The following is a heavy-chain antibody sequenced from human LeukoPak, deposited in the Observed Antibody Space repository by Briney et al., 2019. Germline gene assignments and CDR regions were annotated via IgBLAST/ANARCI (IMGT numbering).Heavy chain of an antibody. D-gene: IGHD2-2*01. CDR2: IYPTDSDT. J-gene: IGHJ3*02. CDR3: ARRGYCSSTACSVAAFDI. V-gene: IGHV5-51*01. CDR1: GYSFTSYW. Sequence: GESLKISCKGSGYSFTSYWIGWVRQMPGKGLEWMGIIYPTDSDTRYSPSFQGQVTISADKSISTAYLQWSSLKASDTAMYYCARRGYCSSTACSVAAFDIWGQGTMVTVSS.